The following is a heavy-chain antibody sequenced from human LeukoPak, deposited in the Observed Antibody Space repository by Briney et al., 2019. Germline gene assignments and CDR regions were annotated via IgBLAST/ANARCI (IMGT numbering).Heavy chain of an antibody. Sequence: ASVKVSCKASGYTFTSYYMHWVRQAPGQGLEWMGIINPSGGSTSYAQKFQGRVTMTRDTSTSTVYMELSSLRSEDTAVYYCARALHYYDSSGYQGYWGQGTLVTVSS. J-gene: IGHJ4*02. D-gene: IGHD3-22*01. CDR2: INPSGGST. V-gene: IGHV1-46*01. CDR3: ARALHYYDSSGYQGY. CDR1: GYTFTSYY.